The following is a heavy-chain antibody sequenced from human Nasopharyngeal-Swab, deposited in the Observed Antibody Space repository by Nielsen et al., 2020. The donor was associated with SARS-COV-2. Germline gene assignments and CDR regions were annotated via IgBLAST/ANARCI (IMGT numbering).Heavy chain of an antibody. Sequence: RQAPEKGLEWIGRLYTSGTTNYNPSLKSRVTISVDTSKDQFSLKLSSVTAADTAVYYCARAILNLGRGDYMDVWGKGTTVTVSS. CDR3: ARAILNLGRGDYMDV. CDR2: LYTSGTT. J-gene: IGHJ6*03. D-gene: IGHD1-1*01. V-gene: IGHV4-61*02.